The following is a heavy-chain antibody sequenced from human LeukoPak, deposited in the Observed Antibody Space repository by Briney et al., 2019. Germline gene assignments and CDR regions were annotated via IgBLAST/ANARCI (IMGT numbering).Heavy chain of an antibody. V-gene: IGHV3-48*03. CDR2: ISSGGGTI. D-gene: IGHD3-10*01. Sequence: PGGSLRLACAASGFTFSSYEMNWVRQAPGKGLEWVAYISSGGGTIYHADSVKGRFTGSRDNAKNSLYLQMNSLRAEDTAVYYCARWAGVIDYWGQGTLVTVSS. CDR3: ARWAGVIDY. J-gene: IGHJ4*02. CDR1: GFTFSSYE.